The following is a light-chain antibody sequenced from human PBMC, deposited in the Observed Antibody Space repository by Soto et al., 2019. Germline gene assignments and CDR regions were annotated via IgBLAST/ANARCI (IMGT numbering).Light chain of an antibody. CDR3: QQYGSSPRT. CDR2: GAS. CDR1: QSVSSTY. J-gene: IGKJ1*01. Sequence: EIVLTQSPGTLSLSPGEGATLSCRASQSVSSTYLAWYQQKPGQAPRPLIYGASSRATGIPDRFSGSGSGTDFTLTISRLEPEDFAVYYCQQYGSSPRTFGQGTKVDIK. V-gene: IGKV3-20*01.